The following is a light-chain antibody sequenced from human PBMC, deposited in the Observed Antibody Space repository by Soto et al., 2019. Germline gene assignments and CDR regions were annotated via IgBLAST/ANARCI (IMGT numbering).Light chain of an antibody. Sequence: QSALTQPASVSGSPGQSITISCTGTSSDVGYYTFVSWYQQHPSKAPRLMIYGDRDRASGVSNRFSGSKSGNTASLTISGLQPEDEADYYCSSFTSNRIYVFGPGTKVTVL. CDR1: SSDVGYYTF. V-gene: IGLV2-14*02. CDR2: GDR. J-gene: IGLJ1*01. CDR3: SSFTSNRIYV.